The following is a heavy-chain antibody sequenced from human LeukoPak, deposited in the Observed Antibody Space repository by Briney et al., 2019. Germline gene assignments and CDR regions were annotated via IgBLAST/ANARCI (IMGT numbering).Heavy chain of an antibody. D-gene: IGHD3-3*01. Sequence: SETLSLTCTVSGGSISSSSYYWGWIRQPPGKGLEWIGSIYYSGSTYYNPSLKSRVTISVDTSKNQFSLKLSSVTAADTAVYYCARGHDFWSGYYPNYFDYWGQGTLVTVSS. V-gene: IGHV4-39*07. CDR1: GGSISSSSYY. CDR3: ARGHDFWSGYYPNYFDY. J-gene: IGHJ4*02. CDR2: IYYSGST.